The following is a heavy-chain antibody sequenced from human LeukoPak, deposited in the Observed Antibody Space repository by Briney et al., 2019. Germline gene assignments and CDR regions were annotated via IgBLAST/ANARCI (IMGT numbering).Heavy chain of an antibody. J-gene: IGHJ4*02. V-gene: IGHV3-74*01. Sequence: PGGSLSLSCVASGFMFSSYWMNWVRQAPGKGLVWVSRINSDGSSTRYADSVKGRFTISRDNSRDTMYLQMNSLRTDDTAVYYCATTLRCGKFHYWGQGTLVTVSS. D-gene: IGHD4-23*01. CDR2: INSDGSST. CDR1: GFMFSSYW. CDR3: ATTLRCGKFHY.